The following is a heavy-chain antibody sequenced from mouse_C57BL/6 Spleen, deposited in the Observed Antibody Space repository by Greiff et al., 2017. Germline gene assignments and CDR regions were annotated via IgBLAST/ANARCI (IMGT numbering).Heavy chain of an antibody. CDR2: INPYNGGT. Sequence: EVKLQESGPVLVKPGASVKMSCKASGYTFTDYYMNWVKQSHGKSLEWIGVINPYNGGTSYNQKFKGKATLTVDKSSSTAYMELNSLTSEDSAVYYCARSGITTRYYFDYWGQGTTLTVSS. D-gene: IGHD1-1*01. J-gene: IGHJ2*01. CDR3: ARSGITTRYYFDY. V-gene: IGHV1-19*01. CDR1: GYTFTDYY.